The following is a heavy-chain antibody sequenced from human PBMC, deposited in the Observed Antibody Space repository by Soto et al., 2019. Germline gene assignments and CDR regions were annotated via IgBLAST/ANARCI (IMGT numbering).Heavy chain of an antibody. J-gene: IGHJ4*02. Sequence: QVQLQESGPGLVRPSETLSLTCTVSSDSISSYYWIWIRQSPGKGLEWIGYTDYSGNTNYNPSLKSRVTISGGTSKNPFSLRLSSVNAADTAVYYCARAVGDPLYYLDYWGQGTLVTVSS. D-gene: IGHD6-19*01. CDR3: ARAVGDPLYYLDY. CDR1: SDSISSYY. V-gene: IGHV4-59*08. CDR2: TDYSGNT.